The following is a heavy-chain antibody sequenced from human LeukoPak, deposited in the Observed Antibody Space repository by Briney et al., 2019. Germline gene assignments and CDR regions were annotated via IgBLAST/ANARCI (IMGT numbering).Heavy chain of an antibody. V-gene: IGHV1-3*01. J-gene: IGHJ4*02. CDR1: GYTFTSYA. Sequence: ASVKVPCKASGYTFTSYAMHWVRQAPGQRLEWMGWINAGNGNTKYSQKFQGRVTITRDTSASTAYMELSSLRSEDTAVYYCARDVGGNLVFDYWGQGTLVTVSS. CDR2: INAGNGNT. D-gene: IGHD4-23*01. CDR3: ARDVGGNLVFDY.